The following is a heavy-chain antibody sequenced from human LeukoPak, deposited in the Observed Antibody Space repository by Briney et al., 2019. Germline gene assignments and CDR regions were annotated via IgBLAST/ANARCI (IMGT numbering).Heavy chain of an antibody. J-gene: IGHJ3*02. CDR1: GYSFTSYW. D-gene: IGHD6-13*01. V-gene: IGHV5-51*01. CDR3: ARALAAAGTGDAFDI. CDR2: IYPGDSDT. Sequence: GESLQISCKGSGYSFTSYWIGWVRQMPGKGLEWMGIIYPGDSDTRYSPSFQGQVTISADKSISTAYLQWSSLKASDTAMYYCARALAAAGTGDAFDIWGQGTMVTVSS.